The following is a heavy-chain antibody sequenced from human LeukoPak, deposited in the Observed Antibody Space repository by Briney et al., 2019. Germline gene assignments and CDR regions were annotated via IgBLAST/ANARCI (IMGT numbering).Heavy chain of an antibody. D-gene: IGHD2-2*01. Sequence: PGGSLSLSCAASGFTFSSYWMHWVRQAPGKGVVGVSRINSDERNTSYGDSVKGVFTISRDNAKNTLFLQRNSLRAEDTAVYYCARGLTLPRDSTCDYWGQGTLVTVSS. CDR3: ARGLTLPRDSTCDY. V-gene: IGHV3-74*01. J-gene: IGHJ4*02. CDR1: GFTFSSYW. CDR2: INSDERNT.